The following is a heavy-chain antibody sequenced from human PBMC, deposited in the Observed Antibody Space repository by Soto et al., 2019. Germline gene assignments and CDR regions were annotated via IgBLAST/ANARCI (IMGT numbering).Heavy chain of an antibody. D-gene: IGHD3-9*01. CDR2: TSSDGSEK. V-gene: IGHV3-30-3*01. CDR1: GFTFSNYA. Sequence: QVQLVESGGGVVQPGRSLRVSGAASGFTFSNYAMHWVRGAPGKGLEWVAITSSDGSEKDYADSVKGRFTISRDNSKNTLYLQMNSLRAEDTAVYYCARDRDKILTGYHDYWGQGTLVTVSS. J-gene: IGHJ4*02. CDR3: ARDRDKILTGYHDY.